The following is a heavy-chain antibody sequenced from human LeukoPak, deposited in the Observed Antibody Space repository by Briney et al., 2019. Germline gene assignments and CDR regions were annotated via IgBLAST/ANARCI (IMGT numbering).Heavy chain of an antibody. CDR2: ISSSSSTI. Sequence: GGSLRLSCAASGFTFSSYSMNWVRQAPGKGLEWVSYISSSSSTIYYADSVKGRFTISRDNAKNSLYLQMNSLRAEDTAVYYCARERWLPTATPGDYWGQGTLVTVSS. V-gene: IGHV3-48*01. CDR1: GFTFSSYS. J-gene: IGHJ4*02. D-gene: IGHD4-11*01. CDR3: ARERWLPTATPGDY.